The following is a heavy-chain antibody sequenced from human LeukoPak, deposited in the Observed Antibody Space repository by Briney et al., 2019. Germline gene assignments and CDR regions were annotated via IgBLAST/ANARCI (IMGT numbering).Heavy chain of an antibody. J-gene: IGHJ3*02. V-gene: IGHV1-46*01. CDR3: ARDPLLRRDAFDI. Sequence: GASVTVSCKASGYTFTSYYMHWVRQAPAQGLEWMGIINPSGGSTSYAQKFQGRVTMTRDTSTSTVYMELSSLRSEDTAVYYCARDPLLRRDAFDIWGQGTMVTVSS. CDR2: INPSGGST. CDR1: GYTFTSYY. D-gene: IGHD1-26*01.